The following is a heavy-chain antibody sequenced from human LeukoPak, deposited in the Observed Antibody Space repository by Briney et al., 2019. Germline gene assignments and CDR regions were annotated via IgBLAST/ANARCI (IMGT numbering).Heavy chain of an antibody. Sequence: PSETLSLTCTVSGGSISSGSYYWSWIRQPAGKGLEWIGRIYTSGSTNYNPSLKSRVTISVDTSKNQFSLKLSSVTAADTAVYYWARDLRGVRGVNYNWFDPLGQGTLVTVSS. D-gene: IGHD3-10*01. J-gene: IGHJ5*02. CDR1: GGSISSGSYY. CDR3: ARDLRGVRGVNYNWFDP. V-gene: IGHV4-61*02. CDR2: IYTSGST.